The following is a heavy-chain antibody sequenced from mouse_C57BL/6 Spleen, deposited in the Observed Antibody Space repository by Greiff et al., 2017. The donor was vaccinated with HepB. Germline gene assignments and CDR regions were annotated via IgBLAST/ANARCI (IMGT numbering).Heavy chain of an antibody. J-gene: IGHJ2*01. Sequence: VQLQQSGPELVKPGASVKISCKASGYTFTDYYMNWVKQSHGKSLEWIGDINPNNGGTSYNQKFKGKATLTVDKSSSTAYMELRSLTSEDSAVYYCARGFHYYGSNWGQGTTLTVSS. D-gene: IGHD1-1*01. CDR2: INPNNGGT. CDR3: ARGFHYYGSN. V-gene: IGHV1-26*01. CDR1: GYTFTDYY.